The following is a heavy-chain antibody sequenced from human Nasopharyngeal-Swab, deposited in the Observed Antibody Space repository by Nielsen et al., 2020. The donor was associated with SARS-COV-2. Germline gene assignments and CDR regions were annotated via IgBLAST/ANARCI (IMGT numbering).Heavy chain of an antibody. CDR3: ARLGPDYDILTGANRYYYYGMDV. D-gene: IGHD3-9*01. Sequence: WVRQAPGQGLEWMGIINPSGGSTSYAQKFQGRVTMTRDTSTSTVYMELSSLRSEDTAVYYCARLGPDYDILTGANRYYYYGMDVWGQGTTVTVSS. V-gene: IGHV1-46*01. J-gene: IGHJ6*02. CDR2: INPSGGST.